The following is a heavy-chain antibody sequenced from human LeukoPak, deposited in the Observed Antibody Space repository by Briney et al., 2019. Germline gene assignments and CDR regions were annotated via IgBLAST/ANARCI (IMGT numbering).Heavy chain of an antibody. CDR3: AKYASSTNYYFGMDV. J-gene: IGHJ6*02. Sequence: GGSLRLSCAASGFTFSSYGMHWVRQAPGKGLGWVAVIWYDGSNKYYADSVKGRFTISRDNSKKTLYLQMNSLRAEDTAVYYCAKYASSTNYYFGMDVWGQGATVTVSS. CDR2: IWYDGSNK. CDR1: GFTFSSYG. D-gene: IGHD2-2*01. V-gene: IGHV3-33*06.